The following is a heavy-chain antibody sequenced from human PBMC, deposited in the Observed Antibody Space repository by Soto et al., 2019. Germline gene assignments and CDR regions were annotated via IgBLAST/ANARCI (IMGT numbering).Heavy chain of an antibody. J-gene: IGHJ4*02. D-gene: IGHD4-17*01. CDR1: GGSISSGGYY. CDR2: ISYTGST. V-gene: IGHV4-31*03. CDR3: ARDYGKY. Sequence: QMQLQESGPGLVKPSQTLSLTCTVSGGSISSGGYYWSWIRQHPEKGLEWIGYISYTGSTYSNPSLKSRLTISGDTSKNQLSLNLSSVTAADTAVYYCARDYGKYWGQGTLVTVSS.